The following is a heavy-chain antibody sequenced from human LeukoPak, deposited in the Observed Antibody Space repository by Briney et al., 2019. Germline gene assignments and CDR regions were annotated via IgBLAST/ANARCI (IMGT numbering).Heavy chain of an antibody. CDR2: IRKKRNSYTT. D-gene: IGHD1-20*01. V-gene: IGHV3-72*01. Sequence: QPGGSLRLPCAASGFTFSDHFMDWVRQAPGKGLEWVGRIRKKRNSYTTEYAASVKGRFTFSRDDSKNSLYLQMNSLETEDTAVYYCARVSAITGATDALDFWGQGTMVTVSS. J-gene: IGHJ3*01. CDR1: GFTFSDHF. CDR3: ARVSAITGATDALDF.